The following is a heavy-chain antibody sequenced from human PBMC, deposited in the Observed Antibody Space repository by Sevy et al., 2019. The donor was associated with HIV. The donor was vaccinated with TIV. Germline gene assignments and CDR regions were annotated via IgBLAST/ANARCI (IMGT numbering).Heavy chain of an antibody. CDR3: AKGVTMLVVVDAFDI. V-gene: IGHV3-23*01. Sequence: GGSLRLSCAASGFTFSSYTMNWVRQAPGKGLEWVSGISGSDARTYYADSGKGRSTITRDNSKNTLSLQMNSLRADDTAVYYCAKGVTMLVVVDAFDIWGHGTMVTVSS. CDR2: ISGSDART. D-gene: IGHD3-22*01. J-gene: IGHJ3*02. CDR1: GFTFSSYT.